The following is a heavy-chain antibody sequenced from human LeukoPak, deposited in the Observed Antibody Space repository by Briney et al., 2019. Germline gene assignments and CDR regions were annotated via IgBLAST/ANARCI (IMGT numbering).Heavy chain of an antibody. CDR3: ARERGVAAAGIWFDP. Sequence: GGSLRLSCAASGFTLSSYSMNWVRQAPGKGLEWVSYISSSSSTIYYADSVKGRFTVSRDNAKNSLYLQMNSMRDEDTAVYYCARERGVAAAGIWFDPWGQGTLVTVSS. D-gene: IGHD6-13*01. J-gene: IGHJ5*02. CDR1: GFTLSSYS. CDR2: ISSSSSTI. V-gene: IGHV3-48*02.